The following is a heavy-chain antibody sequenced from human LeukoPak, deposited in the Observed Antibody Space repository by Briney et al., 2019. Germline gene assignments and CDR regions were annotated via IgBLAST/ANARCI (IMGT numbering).Heavy chain of an antibody. CDR1: GFTFSSYE. J-gene: IGHJ5*01. D-gene: IGHD1-26*01. Sequence: GGSLRLSCAASGFTFSSYEMNWVRQAPGKGLEWVSYISSSGSTTYYADSMKGRSTISRDNAKNSLYLQMNSLRAEDTAVYYCSTHRREPTKVRWFDSWGQGTLVTVSS. V-gene: IGHV3-48*03. CDR3: STHRREPTKVRWFDS. CDR2: ISSSGSTT.